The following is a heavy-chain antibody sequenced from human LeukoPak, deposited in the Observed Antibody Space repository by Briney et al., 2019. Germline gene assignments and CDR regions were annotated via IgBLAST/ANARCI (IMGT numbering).Heavy chain of an antibody. J-gene: IGHJ4*02. CDR1: GFTFSSYA. V-gene: IGHV3-23*01. D-gene: IGHD2-2*01. CDR3: AKVLRYCSSTSCRPFDY. Sequence: PGGSLRLSCAASGFTFSSYAMSWVRQAPGKGLEWVSAISGSGGSTYYADSVEGRFTISRDNSKNTLYLQMNSLRAEDTAVYYCAKVLRYCSSTSCRPFDYWGQGTLVTVSS. CDR2: ISGSGGST.